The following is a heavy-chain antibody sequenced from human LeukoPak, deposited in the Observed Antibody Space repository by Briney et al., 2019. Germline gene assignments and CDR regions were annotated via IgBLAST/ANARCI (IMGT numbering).Heavy chain of an antibody. D-gene: IGHD3-9*01. Sequence: PSETLSLTCTVSGDTISVDYWSWIRQPPGKGLEWIGEINHSGSTNYNPSLKSRVTISVDTSKNQFSLKLSSVTAADTAVYYCARGFKYYDILTGYYYWFDPWGQGTLVTVSS. V-gene: IGHV4-34*01. CDR3: ARGFKYYDILTGYYYWFDP. J-gene: IGHJ5*02. CDR1: GDTISVDY. CDR2: INHSGST.